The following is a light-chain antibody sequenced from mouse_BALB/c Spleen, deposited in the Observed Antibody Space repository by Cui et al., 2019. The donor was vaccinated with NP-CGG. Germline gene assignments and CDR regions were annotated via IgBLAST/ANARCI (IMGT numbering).Light chain of an antibody. Sequence: QAVVTHESAPTTSPGETVTLTCRSSTGAVTTSNYANWVQEKPDHVFTGLIGGTNNRTPGVPARFSGSLIGDKAALTITGAQTEDEAIYFCALWYSNHWVFGGGTKLTVL. J-gene: IGLJ1*01. CDR3: ALWYSNHWV. CDR1: TGAVTTSNY. CDR2: GTN. V-gene: IGLV1*01.